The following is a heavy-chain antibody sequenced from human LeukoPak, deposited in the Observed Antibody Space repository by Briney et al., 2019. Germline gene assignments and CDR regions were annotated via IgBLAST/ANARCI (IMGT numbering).Heavy chain of an antibody. CDR2: ISTNGGGT. Sequence: GRSLRLSCAASGFTFNNHDMHWVRQAPGKGLEYVSAISTNGGGTYYANSVKGRFTISRDNSKNTLYLQMGSLRAEDMAVYYCARYCSGVSCYSGYDYWGQGTLVTVSS. CDR3: ARYCSGVSCYSGYDY. CDR1: GFTFNNHD. D-gene: IGHD2-15*01. V-gene: IGHV3-64*01. J-gene: IGHJ4*02.